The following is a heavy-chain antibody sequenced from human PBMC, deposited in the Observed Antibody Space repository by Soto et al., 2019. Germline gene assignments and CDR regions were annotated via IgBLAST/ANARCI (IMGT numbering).Heavy chain of an antibody. CDR3: TTDGGSIVATIEVDYGDYGGDYYYMDV. CDR1: GFTFSNAW. Sequence: GGSLRLSCAASGFTFSNAWMSWVRQAPGKGLEWVGRIKSKTDGGTTDYAAPVKGRFTISRDDSKNTLYLQMNSLKTEDTAVYYCTTDGGSIVATIEVDYGDYGGDYYYMDVWGKGTTVTVSS. V-gene: IGHV3-15*01. D-gene: IGHD4-17*01. CDR2: IKSKTDGGTT. J-gene: IGHJ6*03.